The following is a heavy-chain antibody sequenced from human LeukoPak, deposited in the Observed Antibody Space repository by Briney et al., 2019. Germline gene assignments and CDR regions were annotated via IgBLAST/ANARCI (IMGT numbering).Heavy chain of an antibody. CDR1: GFTFSSYA. D-gene: IGHD5-24*01. J-gene: IGHJ2*01. V-gene: IGHV3-53*01. CDR3: ASTIDGNYWYFDL. CDR2: IYSGGST. Sequence: GGSLRLSCAASGFTFSSYAMSWVRQAPGKGLEWVSVIYSGGSTYYADSVKGRFTISRDNSKNTLYLQMNSLRAEDTAVYYCASTIDGNYWYFDLWGRGTLVTVSS.